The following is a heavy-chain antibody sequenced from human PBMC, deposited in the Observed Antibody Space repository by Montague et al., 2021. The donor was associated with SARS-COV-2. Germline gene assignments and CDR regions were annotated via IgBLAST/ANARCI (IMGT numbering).Heavy chain of an antibody. J-gene: IGHJ3*02. CDR3: TRDYRSVVGDGLDI. V-gene: IGHV3-48*03. Sequence: SLRLSCAASGFTFSYYDMNWVRQAPGKGPEWISYISTSAYTTSYAGSVKGRFTISRDNGKNSLYLQMNSLRVEDTAVYYCTRDYRSVVGDGLDIWGQGTKVPVSS. CDR1: GFTFSYYD. D-gene: IGHD3-16*02. CDR2: ISTSAYTT.